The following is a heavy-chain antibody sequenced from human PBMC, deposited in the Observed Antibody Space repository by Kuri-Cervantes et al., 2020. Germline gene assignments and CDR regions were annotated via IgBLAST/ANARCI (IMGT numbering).Heavy chain of an antibody. V-gene: IGHV3-23*01. J-gene: IGHJ4*02. Sequence: GESLKISCAASGFTFSSYAMSWVRQAPGKGLEWVSAISGSGGSTYYADSVKGRFTISRDNSKNTLYLQMNSLRAEDTAVYYCAKSIRVTIPRVDYWGQGTLVTVSS. CDR1: GFTFSSYA. CDR2: ISGSGGST. CDR3: AKSIRVTIPRVDY. D-gene: IGHD3-3*01.